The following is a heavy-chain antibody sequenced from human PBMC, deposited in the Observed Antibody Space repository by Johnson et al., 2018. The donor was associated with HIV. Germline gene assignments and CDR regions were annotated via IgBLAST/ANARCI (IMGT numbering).Heavy chain of an antibody. D-gene: IGHD5-24*01. CDR1: GFTVSSNY. CDR3: SKDRARGWLQFHDAFDI. Sequence: VQLVESGGGLVQPGGSLRLSCAASGFTVSSNYMSWVRQAPGKGLEWVSVIYSGASTYYADSVKGRFTISRGYSKNTLSLQMNSLRVEDTAVYYCSKDRARGWLQFHDAFDIWGQGTMVTVSS. J-gene: IGHJ3*02. V-gene: IGHV3-66*02. CDR2: IYSGAST.